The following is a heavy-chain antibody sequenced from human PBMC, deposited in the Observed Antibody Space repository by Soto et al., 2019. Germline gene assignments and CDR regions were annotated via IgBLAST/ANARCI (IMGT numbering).Heavy chain of an antibody. Sequence: SETLSLTCAVYGGSFSGYYWSWIRQPPGKGLEWIGEINHSGSTNYNPSLKSRVTISVDTSKNQFSLKLSSVTAADTAVYYCARSMIVVVTATSLYYYYGMDVWGQGTTVTVSS. J-gene: IGHJ6*02. D-gene: IGHD2-21*02. CDR2: INHSGST. CDR3: ARSMIVVVTATSLYYYYGMDV. CDR1: GGSFSGYY. V-gene: IGHV4-34*01.